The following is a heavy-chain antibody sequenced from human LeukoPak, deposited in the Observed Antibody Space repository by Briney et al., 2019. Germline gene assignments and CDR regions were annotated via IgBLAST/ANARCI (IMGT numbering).Heavy chain of an antibody. CDR1: GYTFTSSY. D-gene: IGHD3-10*01. CDR2: INPSSGST. V-gene: IGHV1-46*01. Sequence: ASVNVSCKASGYTFTSSYMHWVRQAPGQGLEWMGIINPSSGSTSYAQKFQGRVAMTRDTSTSTVYMELSSLRSEDTAVYYCARGVYGSGSYYNSHFDYWGQGTLVTVSS. J-gene: IGHJ4*02. CDR3: ARGVYGSGSYYNSHFDY.